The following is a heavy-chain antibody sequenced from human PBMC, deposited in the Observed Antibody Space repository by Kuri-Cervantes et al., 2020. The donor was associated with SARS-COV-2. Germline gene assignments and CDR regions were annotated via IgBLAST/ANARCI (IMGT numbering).Heavy chain of an antibody. CDR3: ARRSSSQTYNWFDP. Sequence: KVSCKGSGYSFTSYWTGWVRQMPGKGLEWMGIIYPGDSDTRYSPSFQGQVTISADKSISTAYLQWSSLKASDTAMYYCARRSSSQTYNWFDPWGQGTLVTVSS. D-gene: IGHD6-6*01. V-gene: IGHV5-51*01. CDR1: GYSFTSYW. CDR2: IYPGDSDT. J-gene: IGHJ5*02.